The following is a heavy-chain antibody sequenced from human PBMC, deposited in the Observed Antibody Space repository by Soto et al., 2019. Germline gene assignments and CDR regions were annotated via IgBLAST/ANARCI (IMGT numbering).Heavy chain of an antibody. J-gene: IGHJ6*02. CDR2: ISANNGNT. CDR3: ARKDGLFGTYGMDV. D-gene: IGHD3-10*02. V-gene: IGHV1-18*01. Sequence: QVQLVQSGAEVKKPGASVKVSCRASGYTFTSYGISWVRQAPGQGFEWMGWISANNGNTKYAQKFQGRVTMTTDTSTSTAYMELRSLRSDDTAVYYCARKDGLFGTYGMDVWGQGTTVTVSS. CDR1: GYTFTSYG.